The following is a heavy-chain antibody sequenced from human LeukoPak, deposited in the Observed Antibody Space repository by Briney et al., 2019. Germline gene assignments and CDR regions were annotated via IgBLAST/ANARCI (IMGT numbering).Heavy chain of an antibody. CDR3: ATRSGLLYDTSGSYYNAFNM. V-gene: IGHV4-59*01. CDR2: SYYSGST. CDR1: GGSISSSY. Sequence: SETLSLICTVSGGSISSSYWSWIRQSPGKGLEWIGYSYYSGSTDYNPSLKSRVTISVDTSKNQFSLRLSSVTAADTGVYSRATRSGLLYDTSGSYYNAFNMWGQGTMVTVSS. J-gene: IGHJ3*02. D-gene: IGHD3-22*01.